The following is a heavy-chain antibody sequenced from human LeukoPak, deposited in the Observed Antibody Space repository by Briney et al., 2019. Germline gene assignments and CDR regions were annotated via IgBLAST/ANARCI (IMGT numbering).Heavy chain of an antibody. CDR1: GFIFSSAW. V-gene: IGHV3-15*01. CDR3: ARGFCNSASCYQGPFDF. Sequence: GGSLRPSCAASGFIFSSAWMTWVRQAPGKGLEWVGHISNKTNGGTTDYAAPVKGRFIISRDDSKNTLYLQMNSLRTEDTAVYYCARGFCNSASCYQGPFDFWGQGTLVTVSS. D-gene: IGHD2-2*01. J-gene: IGHJ4*02. CDR2: ISNKTNGGTT.